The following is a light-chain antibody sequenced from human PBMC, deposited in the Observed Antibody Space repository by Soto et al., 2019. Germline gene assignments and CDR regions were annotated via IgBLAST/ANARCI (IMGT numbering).Light chain of an antibody. Sequence: DIPMTQSPATLSASVGDRVTITCRASQNIASWLAWYQQTPGKAPKLLIYGASTSESGVPSRFSGSGSGTEFTLTIRSLQPGDFATYYCQQYNSYAATVGQGTRLEIK. CDR3: QQYNSYAAT. J-gene: IGKJ5*01. CDR2: GAS. CDR1: QNIASW. V-gene: IGKV1-5*01.